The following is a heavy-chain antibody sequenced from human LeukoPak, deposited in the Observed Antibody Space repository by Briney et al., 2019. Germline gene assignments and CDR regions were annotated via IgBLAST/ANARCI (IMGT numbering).Heavy chain of an antibody. V-gene: IGHV3-23*01. D-gene: IGHD6-19*01. J-gene: IGHJ4*02. CDR1: GFTFSSYA. Sequence: GSLRLSCAASGFTFSSYAMSWVRQAPGKGLEWVSAISGSGGSTYYADSVKGRFTISRDNSKNTLYLQMNSLRAEDTAVYYCATPGVWYSSGWFPLDYWGQGTLVTVSS. CDR2: ISGSGGST. CDR3: ATPGVWYSSGWFPLDY.